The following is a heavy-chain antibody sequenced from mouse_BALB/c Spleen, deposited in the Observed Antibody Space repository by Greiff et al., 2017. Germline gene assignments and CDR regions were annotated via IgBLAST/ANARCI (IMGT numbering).Heavy chain of an antibody. J-gene: IGHJ4*01. CDR2: ISSGSSTI. CDR1: GFTFSSFG. D-gene: IGHD3-3*01. CDR3: ELLGNGHAMDY. Sequence: EVQRVESGGGLVQPGGSLKLSCAASGFTFSSFGMHWVRQAPEQGLEWVAYISSGSSTIYYTDTVKGRFTISRDNPKNTLFLQMTSLRSEDTAMYYCELLGNGHAMDYWGQGTSVTVSS. V-gene: IGHV5-17*02.